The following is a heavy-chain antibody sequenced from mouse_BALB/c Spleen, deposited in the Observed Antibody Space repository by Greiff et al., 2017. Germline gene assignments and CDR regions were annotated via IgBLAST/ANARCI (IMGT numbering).Heavy chain of an antibody. CDR2: ISSGGSYT. J-gene: IGHJ2*01. CDR1: GFTFSSYT. Sequence: DVMLVESGGGLVKPGGSLKLSCAASGFTFSSYTMSWVRQTPEKRLEWVATISSGGSYTYYPDSVKGRFTISRDNAKNTLYLQMSSLKSEDTAMYYCTRDYYGTGYFDYWGQGTTLTVSS. D-gene: IGHD1-1*02. CDR3: TRDYYGTGYFDY. V-gene: IGHV5-6-4*01.